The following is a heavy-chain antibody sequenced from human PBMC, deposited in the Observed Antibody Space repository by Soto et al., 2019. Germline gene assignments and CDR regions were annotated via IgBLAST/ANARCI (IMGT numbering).Heavy chain of an antibody. J-gene: IGHJ5*02. Sequence: PSETLSLTCSVSGGSMSKFWSWIRKTAGKGLEWMGRVYATGTSDYNPSLRSRIAMSVDISKKTFSLRLRSVTAADTGVYYCVRDGSKTLRDCFDPWGQGRLVTVSS. CDR3: VRDGSKTLRDCFDP. CDR2: VYATGTS. V-gene: IGHV4-4*07. CDR1: GGSMSKF. D-gene: IGHD4-17*01.